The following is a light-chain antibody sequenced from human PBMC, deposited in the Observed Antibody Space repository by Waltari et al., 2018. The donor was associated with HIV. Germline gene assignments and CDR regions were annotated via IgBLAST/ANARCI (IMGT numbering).Light chain of an antibody. CDR3: QQYLDLPPWT. CDR1: QNIRVN. J-gene: IGKJ1*01. Sequence: DIVMTQSPATLSVSPGDTATLPFRASQNIRVNLAWYQQRHGQPPRLIIYAASTREPGIPARFSGRGSGTEFTLTITHLEADDSAFYYCQQYLDLPPWTFGQGTKVEI. V-gene: IGKV3D-15*01. CDR2: AAS.